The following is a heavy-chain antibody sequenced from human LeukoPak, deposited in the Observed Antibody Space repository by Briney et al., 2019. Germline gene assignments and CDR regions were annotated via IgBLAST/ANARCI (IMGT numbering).Heavy chain of an antibody. CDR3: AKGYGWEASYYYYYMDV. CDR2: IKQDGSEK. CDR1: GFTFSSYW. V-gene: IGHV3-7*01. Sequence: GGSLRLSCAASGFTFSSYWMSWVRQAPGKGLEWVANIKQDGSEKNYVDSVKGRFTISRDNAKNSLYLQMNSLRGQDTAVYYCAKGYGWEASYYYYYMDVWGKGTTVTISS. D-gene: IGHD1-26*01. J-gene: IGHJ6*03.